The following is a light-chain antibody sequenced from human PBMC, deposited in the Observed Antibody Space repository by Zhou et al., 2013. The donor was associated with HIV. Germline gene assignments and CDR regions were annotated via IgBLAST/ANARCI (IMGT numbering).Light chain of an antibody. J-gene: IGKJ1*01. V-gene: IGKV1-5*03. CDR2: KAS. CDR1: QSISTW. Sequence: DIQMTQSPSTLSASVGDRVTITCRASQSISTWLAWYQQKRGKAPKLLIYKASTLHNGVPSRFSGSGSGTEFTLTISSLQPDDSATYFCQQYNNLWTFGQGTKLEIK. CDR3: QQYNNLWT.